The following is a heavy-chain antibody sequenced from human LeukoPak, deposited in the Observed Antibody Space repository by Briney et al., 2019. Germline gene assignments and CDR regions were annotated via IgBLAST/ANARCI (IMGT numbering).Heavy chain of an antibody. CDR1: GFSLSSYS. Sequence: GGSLRLSCAASGFSLSSYSMNWVRQAPGKGLEWVSSISSSGIYIYYADSVKGRFTIYRDNAKNSVYLQMTSLRAEDTAVYYCARDQDYYDSSGNYYLIESCASWGQGTLVSVSS. J-gene: IGHJ5*02. V-gene: IGHV3-21*01. D-gene: IGHD3-22*01. CDR3: ARDQDYYDSSGNYYLIESCAS. CDR2: ISSSGIYI.